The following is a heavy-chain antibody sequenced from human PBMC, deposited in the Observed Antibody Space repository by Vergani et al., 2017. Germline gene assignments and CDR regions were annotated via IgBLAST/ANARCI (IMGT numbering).Heavy chain of an antibody. V-gene: IGHV3-74*03. Sequence: VQLVESGGGVVQPGTSLRLSCSASGFSFNSYWMHWVRQVPGKGLLWVSRIKSDGSITAYADSVKGRFTISRDNAQNTLYLQMNSLRVEDTGVYYCARETRDTPSSLDYWGQGTLVTVSS. D-gene: IGHD5-24*01. CDR2: IKSDGSIT. J-gene: IGHJ4*02. CDR3: ARETRDTPSSLDY. CDR1: GFSFNSYW.